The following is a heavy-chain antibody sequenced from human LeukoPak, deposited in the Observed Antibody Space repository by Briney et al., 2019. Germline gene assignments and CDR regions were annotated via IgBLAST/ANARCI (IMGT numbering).Heavy chain of an antibody. J-gene: IGHJ3*02. V-gene: IGHV3-23*01. Sequence: PGGSLRLSCAASGFTFSSYAMSWVRQAPGKGLEWVSYISGSGGTTYYADSVKGRFTISRDNSKNTLYLQLNSLRVEDTALYYCAFRTGWYEGLAAFDIRGQGTMVTVSS. CDR1: GFTFSSYA. CDR3: AFRTGWYEGLAAFDI. CDR2: ISGSGGTT. D-gene: IGHD3/OR15-3a*01.